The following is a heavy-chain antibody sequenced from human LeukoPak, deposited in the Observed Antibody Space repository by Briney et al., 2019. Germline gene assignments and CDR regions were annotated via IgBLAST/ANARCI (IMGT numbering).Heavy chain of an antibody. D-gene: IGHD6-19*01. V-gene: IGHV4-59*01. CDR1: GGSISSSY. J-gene: IGHJ6*02. CDR2: IDNSGST. CDR3: ARAPLYSGGSGWSIYYFYAMDV. Sequence: SQTLSLTCTVSGGSISSSYWSWVRQPPGKGLEWIGCIDNSGSTNYNPSLKSRVTISLDTPKSQFSLKLSSVTAADTAVYYCARAPLYSGGSGWSIYYFYAMDVWGQGTTVTVSS.